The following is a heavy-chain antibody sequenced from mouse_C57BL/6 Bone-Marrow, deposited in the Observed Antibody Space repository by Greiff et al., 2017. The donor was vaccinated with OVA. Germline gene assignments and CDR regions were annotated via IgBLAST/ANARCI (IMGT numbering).Heavy chain of an antibody. J-gene: IGHJ1*03. D-gene: IGHD1-3*01. CDR2: INPSSGYT. CDR3: ATDNYVWYFDV. V-gene: IGHV1-7*01. Sequence: VQLQQSGAELAKPGASVKLSCKASGYTFTSYWMHWVKQRPGQGLEWIGYINPSSGYTKYNQKFKDKATLTADKSSSTAYMQRSCLTYEDSAVYYCATDNYVWYFDVWGTGTTVTVSS. CDR1: GYTFTSYW.